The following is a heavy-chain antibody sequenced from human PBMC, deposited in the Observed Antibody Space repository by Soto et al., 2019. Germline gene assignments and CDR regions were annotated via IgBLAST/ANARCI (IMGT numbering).Heavy chain of an antibody. CDR3: ARDPRDGYNYVYYYYGMDV. Sequence: QVRLVQSGAEVKKPGASVKVSCKASGYTFTSYGISWVRQAPGQGLEWMGWISAYNGNTNYAQKLQGRVTMTTDTSTSTAYMELRSLRSDDTAVYYCARDPRDGYNYVYYYYGMDVWGQGTTVTVSS. V-gene: IGHV1-18*01. J-gene: IGHJ6*02. CDR1: GYTFTSYG. D-gene: IGHD5-12*01. CDR2: ISAYNGNT.